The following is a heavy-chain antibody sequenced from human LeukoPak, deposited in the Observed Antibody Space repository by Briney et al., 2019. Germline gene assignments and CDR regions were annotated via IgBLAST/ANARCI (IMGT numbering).Heavy chain of an antibody. CDR3: AIIPRAAAGPSARSPFHY. CDR2: ISGSGGST. D-gene: IGHD6-13*01. CDR1: GFTFSSYA. Sequence: GGSLRLSCAASGFTFSSYAMSWVRQAPGKGLEWVSAISGSGGSTYYADSVKGRFTISRDNSKNTLYLQMNSLRAEDTAVYYCAIIPRAAAGPSARSPFHYWGQGTLVTVSS. J-gene: IGHJ4*02. V-gene: IGHV3-23*01.